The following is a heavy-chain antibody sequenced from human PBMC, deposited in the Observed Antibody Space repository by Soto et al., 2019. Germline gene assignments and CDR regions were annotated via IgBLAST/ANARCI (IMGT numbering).Heavy chain of an antibody. CDR2: INPGNGNT. D-gene: IGHD4-17*01. Sequence: QVQVVQSGAEVKKPGASVKVSCKASGYTFTSYAMHWVRQAPGQRLEWMGWINPGNGNTKNSQKFQGRVTITWDTFARTAYMELISLRSEDTAVYYCARGASSVTTFYFDLWGRVTLVTVSS. CDR3: ARGASSVTTFYFDL. V-gene: IGHV1-3*01. J-gene: IGHJ2*01. CDR1: GYTFTSYA.